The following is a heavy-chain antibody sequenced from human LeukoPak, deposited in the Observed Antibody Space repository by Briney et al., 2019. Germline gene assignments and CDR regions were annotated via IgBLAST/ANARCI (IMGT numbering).Heavy chain of an antibody. J-gene: IGHJ6*02. CDR2: IYSGGST. D-gene: IGHD3-16*01. CDR3: ARLWGNPTDYGMDV. V-gene: IGHV4-59*08. CDR1: GGSTSGYY. Sequence: SETLSLTCTVSGGSTSGYYWSWIRQSPGKGLEWIGYIYSGGSTSYNPSLKSRVTISVDTSKNQFSLKLSSVTAADTAVYYCARLWGNPTDYGMDVWGQGTTVTVSS.